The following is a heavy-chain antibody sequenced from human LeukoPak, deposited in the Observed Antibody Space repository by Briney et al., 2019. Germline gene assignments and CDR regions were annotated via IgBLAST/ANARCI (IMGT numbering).Heavy chain of an antibody. CDR2: ISGSGGST. Sequence: GGSLRLSCAASGFTFSSYAMSWVRQAPGKGLEWVSAISGSGGSTYYADSVKGRFTISRDSSKNTLYLQMNSLRAEDTAVYYCAKDPASYDYMDVWGKGTTVTVSS. CDR3: AKDPASYDYMDV. CDR1: GFTFSSYA. J-gene: IGHJ6*03. V-gene: IGHV3-23*01.